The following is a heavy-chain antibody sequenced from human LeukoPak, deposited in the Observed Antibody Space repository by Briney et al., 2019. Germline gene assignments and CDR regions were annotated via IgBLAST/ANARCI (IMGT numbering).Heavy chain of an antibody. Sequence: PSETLSLTCAVSGYSISSGYYWGWIRQPPGKGLEWIGSIYHSGSTYYNPSLKSRVTISVDTSKNQFSLKLSSVTAADTAVYYCARASPDCSSTSCYTGGAFDIWGHGTMFTVSS. CDR2: IYHSGST. V-gene: IGHV4-38-2*01. CDR3: ARASPDCSSTSCYTGGAFDI. J-gene: IGHJ3*02. D-gene: IGHD2-2*02. CDR1: GYSISSGYY.